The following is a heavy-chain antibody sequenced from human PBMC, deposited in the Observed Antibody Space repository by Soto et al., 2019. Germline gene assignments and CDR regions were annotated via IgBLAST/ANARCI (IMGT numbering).Heavy chain of an antibody. V-gene: IGHV1-18*01. CDR1: GYTFSRYG. CDR3: AKNGKPPYYYYGFDV. D-gene: IGHD1-26*01. J-gene: IGHJ6*02. Sequence: QGQLVQSGGEVKKPGASVKVSCKASGYTFSRYGISWVRQAPGQGLEWMGWISGYNGDTNYAQKFQGRVTMTIDTSTTTAYMELRGLTSDDTAIYYCAKNGKPPYYYYGFDVWGQGTTGTVSS. CDR2: ISGYNGDT.